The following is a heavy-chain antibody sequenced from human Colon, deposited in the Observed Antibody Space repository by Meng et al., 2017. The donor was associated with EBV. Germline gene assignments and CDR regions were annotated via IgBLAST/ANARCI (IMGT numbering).Heavy chain of an antibody. CDR3: ARDGGVTHIP. Sequence: QVLLHGAGAGLVRPSGTLSLTCAVSGTSISTSNWVSWVRQSRGEGLEWIGAIYHNGQKNYNPSLKSRVSMSVDESKNEFSLNLKSVTAADTAVYYCARDGGVTHIPWGQGVLVTVSS. CDR2: IYHNGQK. J-gene: IGHJ5*02. CDR1: GTSISTSNW. V-gene: IGHV4-4*02. D-gene: IGHD2-8*02.